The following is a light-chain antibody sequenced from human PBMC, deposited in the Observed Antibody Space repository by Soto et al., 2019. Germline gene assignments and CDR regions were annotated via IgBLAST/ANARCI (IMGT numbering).Light chain of an antibody. CDR2: EGD. J-gene: IGLJ3*02. CDR3: CSYAGSNTWV. CDR1: SSDVGTYNL. Sequence: QSVLTQPRSVSGSPGQSVTISCTGTSSDVGTYNLVSWYQQHPGKAPKVMIYEGDKRPSGVSNRLSGSKSGNTASLTISGLQAEDEADYYCCSYAGSNTWVFGGGTKLTVL. V-gene: IGLV2-23*01.